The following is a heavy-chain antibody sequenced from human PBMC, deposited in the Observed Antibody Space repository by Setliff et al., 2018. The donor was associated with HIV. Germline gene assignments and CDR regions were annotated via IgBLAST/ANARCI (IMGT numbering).Heavy chain of an antibody. CDR1: GFSFSSYW. Sequence: GESLKISCAASGFSFSSYWMHWVRQAPGKGLVWVSRINTDGSSTSYADSVKGRFTISRDNAKNTLYLQMNSLGAEDTAVYYCARGVRGVVNGMDVWGQGTTVTVSS. J-gene: IGHJ6*02. CDR3: ARGVRGVVNGMDV. CDR2: INTDGSST. D-gene: IGHD3-10*01. V-gene: IGHV3-74*01.